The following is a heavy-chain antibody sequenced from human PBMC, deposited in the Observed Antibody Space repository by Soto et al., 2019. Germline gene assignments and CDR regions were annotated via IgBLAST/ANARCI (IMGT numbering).Heavy chain of an antibody. D-gene: IGHD3-10*01. CDR1: GFTFSSYG. J-gene: IGHJ4*02. CDR2: ISYDGSNK. CDR3: AKEEDYYGSGSYYKEVFDY. V-gene: IGHV3-30*18. Sequence: GGSLRLSCAASGFTFSSYGMHWVRQAPGKGLEWVAVISYDGSNKYYADSVKGRFTISRDNSKNTLYLQMNSLRAEDTAVYYCAKEEDYYGSGSYYKEVFDYWGQGTLVTAPQ.